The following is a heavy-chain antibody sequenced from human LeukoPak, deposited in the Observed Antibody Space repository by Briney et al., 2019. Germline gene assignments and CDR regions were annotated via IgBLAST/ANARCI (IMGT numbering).Heavy chain of an antibody. CDR3: ARAGIVGAN. J-gene: IGHJ4*02. D-gene: IGHD1-26*01. V-gene: IGHV3-74*01. CDR1: GFSFSNYA. Sequence: GGSLRLSCAASGFSFSNYAMGWVCQAPGQRLVWVSRINSDGSSTSYADSVKARFTISRDNAKNTLYLQMNSLRAEDTAVYYCARAGIVGANWGQGTLVSVSS. CDR2: INSDGSST.